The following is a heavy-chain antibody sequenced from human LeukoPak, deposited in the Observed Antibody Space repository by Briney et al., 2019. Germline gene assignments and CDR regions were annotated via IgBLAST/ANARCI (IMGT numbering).Heavy chain of an antibody. V-gene: IGHV1-69*13. D-gene: IGHD3-9*01. CDR3: ASGDILTGYRYYYGMDV. J-gene: IGHJ6*02. CDR1: GGTFSSYA. Sequence: SVKVSCKASGGTFSSYAISWVRQAPGQGLEWMGGIIPIFGTANYAQKFQGRVTITADESTSTAYMELSSLRSEDTAVYYCASGDILTGYRYYYGMDVWGQGTTVTVSS. CDR2: IIPIFGTA.